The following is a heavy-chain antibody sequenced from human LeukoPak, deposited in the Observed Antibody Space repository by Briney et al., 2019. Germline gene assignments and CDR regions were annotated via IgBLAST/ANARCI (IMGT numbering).Heavy chain of an antibody. V-gene: IGHV1-69*05. CDR1: GRTFSSYA. CDR2: IIPIFGTA. CDR3: ARTARSGYGRFDY. D-gene: IGHD3-3*01. Sequence: PVKVSCKASGRTFSSYAISWVRQAPGQGPEWMGRIIPIFGTANYAQKFQGRVTITTDESTSTAYMELSSLRSEDTAVYYCARTARSGYGRFDYWGQGTLVTVSS. J-gene: IGHJ4*02.